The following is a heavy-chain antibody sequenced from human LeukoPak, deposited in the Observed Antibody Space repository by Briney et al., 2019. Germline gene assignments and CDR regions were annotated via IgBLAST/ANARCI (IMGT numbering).Heavy chain of an antibody. CDR2: IYHSGST. CDR1: GGSISSNNW. Sequence: SETLSLTCAVSGGSISSNNWWSWVRQPPGKGLEWIGEIYHSGSTNYNPSLKSPVIISVDKSKNQFSLKLSSVTAADTAVYYCANKRNAAPYYFDYWGQGTLVTVSS. J-gene: IGHJ4*02. D-gene: IGHD6-25*01. V-gene: IGHV4-4*02. CDR3: ANKRNAAPYYFDY.